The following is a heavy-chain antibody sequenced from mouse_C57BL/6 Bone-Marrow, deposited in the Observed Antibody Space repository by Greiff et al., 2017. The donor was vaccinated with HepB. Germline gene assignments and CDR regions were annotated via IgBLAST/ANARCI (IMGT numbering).Heavy chain of an antibody. Sequence: EVQLVESGGGLVKPGGSLKLSCAASGFTFSDYGMHWVRQAPEKGLEWVAYISSGSSTIYYADTVKGRFTISRDNAKNTLFLQMTSLRSEDTAMYYCARSLYYYGSSLFAYWGQGTLVTVSA. CDR1: GFTFSDYG. J-gene: IGHJ3*01. D-gene: IGHD1-1*01. V-gene: IGHV5-17*01. CDR3: ARSLYYYGSSLFAY. CDR2: ISSGSSTI.